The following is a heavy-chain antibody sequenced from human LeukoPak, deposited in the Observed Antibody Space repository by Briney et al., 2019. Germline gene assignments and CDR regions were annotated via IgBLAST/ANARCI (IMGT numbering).Heavy chain of an antibody. J-gene: IGHJ4*02. CDR1: GGTFSNYA. CDR3: ARERIQRDTVEPDD. D-gene: IGHD5-18*01. Sequence: SVKVSCKASGGTFSNYAISWVRQAPGQGLEWMGRLIPMLGLANYAQKFQDRVTITADKVTSTVYMEVSSLRSEDTAVYYCARERIQRDTVEPDDWGQGTLVTVSS. CDR2: LIPMLGLA. V-gene: IGHV1-69*04.